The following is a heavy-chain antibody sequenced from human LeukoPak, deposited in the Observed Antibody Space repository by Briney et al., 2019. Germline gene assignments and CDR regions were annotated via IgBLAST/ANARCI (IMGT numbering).Heavy chain of an antibody. Sequence: GGSLRLSCAASGFTFSSYAMSWVRQAPGKGLEWVSGISASGGSTYYVDSVKGRFTISRDNSKNTLYLQMNSLRAEDTAVYYCAKRGYSSGWYWGQGTLVTVSS. CDR3: AKRGYSSGWY. CDR1: GFTFSSYA. D-gene: IGHD6-19*01. CDR2: ISASGGST. J-gene: IGHJ4*02. V-gene: IGHV3-23*01.